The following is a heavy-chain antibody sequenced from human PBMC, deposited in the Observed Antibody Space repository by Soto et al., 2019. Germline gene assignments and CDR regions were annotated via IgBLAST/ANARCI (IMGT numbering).Heavy chain of an antibody. Sequence: VASVKVSCKASGYTFTSYGISWVRQAPGQGLEWMGWISAYNGNTNYAQKLQGRVTMTTDTSTSTAYMELRSLRSDDTAVYYCATYSSSSGNRALYYYYGMDVWGQGTTVTVSS. D-gene: IGHD6-6*01. CDR1: GYTFTSYG. V-gene: IGHV1-18*04. CDR2: ISAYNGNT. J-gene: IGHJ6*02. CDR3: ATYSSSSGNRALYYYYGMDV.